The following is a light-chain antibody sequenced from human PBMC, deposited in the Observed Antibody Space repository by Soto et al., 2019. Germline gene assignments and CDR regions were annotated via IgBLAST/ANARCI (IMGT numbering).Light chain of an antibody. CDR2: DAS. CDR1: RSVSNY. CDR3: QQRSNWPPKT. V-gene: IGKV3-11*01. Sequence: EIVLTQSPATLSLSPGESATLSCRASRSVSNYLAWYQQKPGQAPRPLIYDASSRPTDIPARFSGSGSGTDFTLTISSLQSEDFAVYYCQQRSNWPPKTFGQGTKVDIK. J-gene: IGKJ1*01.